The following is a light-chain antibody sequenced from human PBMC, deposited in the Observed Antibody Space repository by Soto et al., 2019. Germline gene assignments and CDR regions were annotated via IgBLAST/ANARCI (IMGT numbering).Light chain of an antibody. J-gene: IGLJ3*02. CDR1: SSDVGGYNY. CDR3: SSYARNRDIL. Sequence: QSALTQPPSASGSPGQSVAISCTGTSSDVGGYNYVSWYQQHPGKAPKLVIYDVSTRPSGVPDRFSGSKSGTPASLTVSGLQAEDEADYYCSSYARNRDILFGGGTKLTVL. CDR2: DVS. V-gene: IGLV2-8*01.